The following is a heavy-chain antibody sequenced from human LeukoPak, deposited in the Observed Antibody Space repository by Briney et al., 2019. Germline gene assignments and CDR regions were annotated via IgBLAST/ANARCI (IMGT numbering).Heavy chain of an antibody. J-gene: IGHJ4*02. Sequence: GGSLRLSCAASGFTFSSFAMSWVRQAPGMGLEWVSSISSSGGSTYYIDSVKGRFTISRDNSKNTLYLQMNSLRADDTAVYYCAKQIAALGPSFDYWGQGTLVTVSS. CDR3: AKQIAALGPSFDY. V-gene: IGHV3-23*01. D-gene: IGHD6-13*01. CDR1: GFTFSSFA. CDR2: ISSSGGST.